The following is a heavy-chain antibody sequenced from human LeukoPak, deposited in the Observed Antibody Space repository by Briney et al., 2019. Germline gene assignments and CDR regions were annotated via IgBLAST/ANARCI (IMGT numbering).Heavy chain of an antibody. Sequence: TDTLSLSCTVSGGSISSSSYYWAWIRQPPVKGLAWFGSIYYSGRIYHNPSVKSRVTISVYTSKNQFYSELPSFPADVDDCFYCARQDYANWNWGQGTLVTVSS. CDR3: ARQDYANWN. CDR2: IYYSGRI. V-gene: IGHV4-39*01. D-gene: IGHD1-20*01. J-gene: IGHJ4*02. CDR1: GGSISSSSYY.